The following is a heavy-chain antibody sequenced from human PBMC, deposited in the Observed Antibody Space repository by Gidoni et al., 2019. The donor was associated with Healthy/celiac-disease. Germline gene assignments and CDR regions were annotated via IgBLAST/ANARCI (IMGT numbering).Heavy chain of an antibody. CDR1: GYPFTGYY. CDR3: ARVSGSYSGLGQ. D-gene: IGHD1-26*01. Sequence: QVQLVPSGSGVTHPGASLQVSCQSSGYPFTGYYLHGVRQAPGQVLEWMGWINPDSGGTNYAQKFQGRVTMTRDTSISTVYMELSSLRSDDTAVYYCARVSGSYSGLGQWGQGTLVTVSS. J-gene: IGHJ4*02. V-gene: IGHV1-2*02. CDR2: INPDSGGT.